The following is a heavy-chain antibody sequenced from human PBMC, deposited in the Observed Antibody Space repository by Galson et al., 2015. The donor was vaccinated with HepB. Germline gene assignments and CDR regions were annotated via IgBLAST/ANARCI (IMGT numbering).Heavy chain of an antibody. V-gene: IGHV5-51*03. CDR2: IYPGDSDT. D-gene: IGHD3-9*01. J-gene: IGHJ3*02. CDR3: ARSSGSDDILTGYYPRAFDT. CDR1: GYSFTSYW. Sequence: QSGAEVKKPGESLKISCKGSGYSFTSYWIGWVRQMPGKGLEWMGIIYPGDSDTRYSPSFQGQVTISADKSISTAYLQWSSLKASDTAMYYCARSSGSDDILTGYYPRAFDTWGQGTMATVSS.